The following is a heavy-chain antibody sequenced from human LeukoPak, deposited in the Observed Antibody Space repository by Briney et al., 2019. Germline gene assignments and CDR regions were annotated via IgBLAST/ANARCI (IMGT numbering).Heavy chain of an antibody. V-gene: IGHV4-4*07. CDR2: IYTSGST. J-gene: IGHJ5*02. Sequence: PSESLSLTCTVSGGSISGYYWSWMRQPAGKGLEWIGRIYTSGSTNYNPSLKSRVTMSVDTSKNQFSLKLSSVTAADTAVYYCARDHSSGWKRNWFDPWGQGTLATVSS. D-gene: IGHD6-19*01. CDR3: ARDHSSGWKRNWFDP. CDR1: GGSISGYY.